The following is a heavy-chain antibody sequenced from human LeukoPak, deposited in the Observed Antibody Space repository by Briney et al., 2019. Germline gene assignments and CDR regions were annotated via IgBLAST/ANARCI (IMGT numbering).Heavy chain of an antibody. CDR3: ARSIDSSGYSDY. D-gene: IGHD3-22*01. CDR2: INHSGST. V-gene: IGHV4-34*01. Sequence: NPSETLSLTCAVYGGSFSGYYWSWIRQPPGKGLEWIGEINHSGSTNYNPSLKSRVTISVDTSKNQFSLKLSSVTAADTAVYYCARSIDSSGYSDYWGQGTLVTVSS. CDR1: GGSFSGYY. J-gene: IGHJ4*02.